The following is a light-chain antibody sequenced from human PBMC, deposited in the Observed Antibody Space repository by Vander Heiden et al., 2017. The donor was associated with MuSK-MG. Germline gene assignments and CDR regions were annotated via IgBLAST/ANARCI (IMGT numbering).Light chain of an antibody. CDR3: HQDGSPPHT. V-gene: IGKV3-20*01. Sequence: EIVWTQSPVTLSLSPGDSATLACRASQRVSSSHLAWHRQKPGQAPRLLIYGTSYRASGIPDRFSGSGSGTDFTLTISRLEPEDFAVYYCHQDGSPPHTFGQGTRVEIK. J-gene: IGKJ2*01. CDR2: GTS. CDR1: QRVSSSH.